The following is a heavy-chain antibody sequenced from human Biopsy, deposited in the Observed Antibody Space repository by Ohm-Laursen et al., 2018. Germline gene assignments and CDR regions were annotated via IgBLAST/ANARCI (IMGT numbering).Heavy chain of an antibody. CDR3: TRGGYYYDSLAYYYWFDP. Sequence: SSVKVSCKASGYTFTGYHVHWVRQAPGQGLEWMGWINAKTGDTNYAQKFQGRVTMTRDTSISTAYVDLSSLKSDDTAVYYCTRGGYYYDSLAYYYWFDPWGQGTLVTVSS. CDR2: INAKTGDT. D-gene: IGHD3-22*01. CDR1: GYTFTGYH. J-gene: IGHJ5*02. V-gene: IGHV1-2*02.